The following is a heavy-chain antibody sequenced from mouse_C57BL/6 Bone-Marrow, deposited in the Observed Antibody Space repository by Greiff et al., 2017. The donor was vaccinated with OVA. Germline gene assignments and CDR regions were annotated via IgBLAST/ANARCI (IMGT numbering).Heavy chain of an antibody. D-gene: IGHD2-5*01. V-gene: IGHV1-54*01. J-gene: IGHJ3*01. CDR1: GYAFTNYL. CDR3: ARRDSTSFAY. CDR2: INPGSGGT. Sequence: VQLQQSGAELVRPGTSVKVSCKASGYAFTNYLIEWVKQRPGQGLEWIGVINPGSGGTNYNEKFKGKATLTVDKPSSTAYMQLSSLTSEDSAVYYCARRDSTSFAYWGQGTLVTVSA.